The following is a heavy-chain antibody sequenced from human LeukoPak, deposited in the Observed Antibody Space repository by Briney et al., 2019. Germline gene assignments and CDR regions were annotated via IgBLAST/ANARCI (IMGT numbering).Heavy chain of an antibody. V-gene: IGHV1-2*02. CDR2: INPNSGGT. J-gene: IGHJ5*02. Sequence: GASVKVSCKASGYTFTGYYMRWVRQAPGQGLEWMGWINPNSGGTNYAQKFQGRVTMTRDTSISTAYMELSRLRSDDTAVYYCARGWEYQLLLRGRGWFDPWGQGTLVTVSS. CDR3: ARGWEYQLLLRGRGWFDP. D-gene: IGHD2-2*01. CDR1: GYTFTGYY.